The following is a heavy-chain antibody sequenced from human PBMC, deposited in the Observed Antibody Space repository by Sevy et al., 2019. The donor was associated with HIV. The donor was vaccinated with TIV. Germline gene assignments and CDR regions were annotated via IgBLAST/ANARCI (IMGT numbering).Heavy chain of an antibody. J-gene: IGHJ6*02. CDR3: ARDYPNNYYDSSGTNYYYGMDV. CDR1: GFTFSSYW. D-gene: IGHD3-22*01. CDR2: IKHDGSEK. Sequence: GGSLRLSCAASGFTFSSYWMSWVRQAPGKGLEWVANIKHDGSEKYYVDSVKGRFTISSDNAKNSLYLQMNSLRAEDTAVYYCARDYPNNYYDSSGTNYYYGMDVWGQGTTVTVSS. V-gene: IGHV3-7*01.